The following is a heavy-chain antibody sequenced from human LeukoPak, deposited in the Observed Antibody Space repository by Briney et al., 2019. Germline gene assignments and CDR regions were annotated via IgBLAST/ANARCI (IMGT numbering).Heavy chain of an antibody. V-gene: IGHV1-18*01. CDR3: ARGYDYVWGSQWYFDY. Sequence: ASVKVSCKASGYTFTSYGISWVRQAPGQGLEWMGWISAHNGNTNYAQRLQGRVTMTTDTSTSTAYMELRSLRSDDTAVYYCARGYDYVWGSQWYFDYWGQGTLVTVSS. J-gene: IGHJ4*02. D-gene: IGHD3-16*01. CDR2: ISAHNGNT. CDR1: GYTFTSYG.